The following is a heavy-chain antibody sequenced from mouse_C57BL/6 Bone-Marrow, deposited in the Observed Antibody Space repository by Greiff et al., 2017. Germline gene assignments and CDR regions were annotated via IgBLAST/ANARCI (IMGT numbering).Heavy chain of an antibody. Sequence: VQLQQSGAELAKPGASVKLSCKASGYTFTSYWMHWVKQRPGQGLEWIGYINPSSGYTKYNQKFKDKATLTADKSSSTAYMQLSSLTYEDSAVYYCARPPLVRPWYFDVWGTGTTVTVSS. CDR3: ARPPLVRPWYFDV. D-gene: IGHD2-14*01. V-gene: IGHV1-7*01. CDR1: GYTFTSYW. CDR2: INPSSGYT. J-gene: IGHJ1*03.